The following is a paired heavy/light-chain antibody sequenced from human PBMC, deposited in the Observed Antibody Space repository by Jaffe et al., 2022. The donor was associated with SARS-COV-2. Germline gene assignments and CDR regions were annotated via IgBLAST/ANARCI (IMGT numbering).Light chain of an antibody. CDR1: QGVRND. CDR3: LQHNSYPYT. Sequence: DIQMTQSPSSLSASVGDRVTITCRASQGVRNDLGWYQQKPGRAPKRLIYAASSLQSGVPSRFSGSGSGTEFTLTITSLQPEDFATYYCLQHNSYPYTFGQGTQLEIK. CDR2: AAS. V-gene: IGKV1-17*01. J-gene: IGKJ2*01.
Heavy chain of an antibody. V-gene: IGHV4-34*01. CDR2: VTHRGST. CDR3: ARDHCSGGDCYNF. CDR1: GGSVSGYY. Sequence: QVQLQQWGAGLLKPSETVSLTCTVYGGSVSGYYWSWVRQPPGKGLEWIGEVTHRGSTNYHPSLKSRVTMSVDTSKNQFSLKLKSVTAADTAVYYCARDHCSGGDCYNFWGLGTLVTVSS. J-gene: IGHJ4*02. D-gene: IGHD2-21*02.